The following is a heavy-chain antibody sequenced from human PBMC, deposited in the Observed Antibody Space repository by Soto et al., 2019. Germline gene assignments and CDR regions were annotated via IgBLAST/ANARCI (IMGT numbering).Heavy chain of an antibody. CDR2: ISSSSYI. V-gene: IGHV3-21*01. CDR3: ARDHGVTIFGVVGDAFDI. Sequence: GGSLRLSCAASGFTFSSYSMNWVRQAPGKGLEWVSSISSSSYIYYADSVKGRFTISRDNAKNSLYLQMNSLRAEDTAVYYCARDHGVTIFGVVGDAFDIWGHGTMVTVSS. J-gene: IGHJ3*02. CDR1: GFTFSSYS. D-gene: IGHD3-3*01.